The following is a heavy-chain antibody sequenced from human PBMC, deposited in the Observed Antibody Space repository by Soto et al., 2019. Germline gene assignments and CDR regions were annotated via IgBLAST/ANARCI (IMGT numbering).Heavy chain of an antibody. CDR1: GDYIGSSAYF. D-gene: IGHD3-22*01. J-gene: IGHJ4*02. V-gene: IGHV4-39*01. CDR3: DSFHGLPYDGDY. Sequence: PSETLSLTCAVSGDYIGSSAYFWGWTRQSPGKGLEWIASIGPGGNSNYNPSLKSRVTTSVDTSKNQFSLKLSSVTAADTAVYYWDSFHGLPYDGDYWGQGTLVTVSS. CDR2: IGPGGNS.